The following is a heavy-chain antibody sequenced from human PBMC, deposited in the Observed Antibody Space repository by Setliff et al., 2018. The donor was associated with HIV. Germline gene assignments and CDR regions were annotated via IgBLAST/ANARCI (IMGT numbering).Heavy chain of an antibody. J-gene: IGHJ4*02. CDR1: GDTFKMDT. D-gene: IGHD4-17*01. CDR3: ARSTTAD. Sequence: ASVKVSCKASGDTFKMDTISWLRQAPGQGPEWMGGIVPAFGSTNYAQKFQGRVTMTRDTSISTAYMELSRLRSDDTAVYYCARSTTADWGQGTLVTVSS. CDR2: IVPAFGST. V-gene: IGHV1-2*02.